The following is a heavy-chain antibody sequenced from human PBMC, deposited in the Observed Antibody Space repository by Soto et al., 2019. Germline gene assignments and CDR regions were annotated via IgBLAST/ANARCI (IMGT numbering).Heavy chain of an antibody. CDR3: ARKYEGGDFWRGYSNQVHYYGMDV. D-gene: IGHD3-3*01. CDR2: IYYSGSP. J-gene: IGHJ6*02. Sequence: QVQLQESGPGLVKPSETLSLTCTVSGASVSSGSYYWSWIRQPPGKGLEWIGDIYYSGSPKYNPSLKSRLTMSVDTSKNQFSLRLSSMTVADTAVYYCARKYEGGDFWRGYSNQVHYYGMDVWGQGTTVTVSS. CDR1: GASVSSGSYY. V-gene: IGHV4-61*01.